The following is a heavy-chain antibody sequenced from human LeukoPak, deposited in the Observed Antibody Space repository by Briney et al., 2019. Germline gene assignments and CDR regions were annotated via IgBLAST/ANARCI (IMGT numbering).Heavy chain of an antibody. CDR1: GDSVSSNSAT. CDR2: TYYRSKWYN. Sequence: SQTLSLTCAISGDSVSSNSATWNWIRQSPSRGLEWLGRTYYRSKWYNDYAVSVKSRITINPDTSKNQFSLKLSSVTAADTAVYYCARLVYHDFWSGYDAYFDYWGQGTLVTVSS. V-gene: IGHV6-1*01. CDR3: ARLVYHDFWSGYDAYFDY. D-gene: IGHD3-3*01. J-gene: IGHJ4*02.